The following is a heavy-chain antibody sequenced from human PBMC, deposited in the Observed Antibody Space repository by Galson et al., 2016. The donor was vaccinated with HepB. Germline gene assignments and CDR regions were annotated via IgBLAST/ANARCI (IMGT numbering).Heavy chain of an antibody. D-gene: IGHD6-19*01. J-gene: IGHJ6*02. V-gene: IGHV5-51*01. Sequence: QSGAEVKKPGESLTISCKASGYSFNDYWVGWVRQRPGKGLEWMGIIYPGDSDTRYSPSFEGQVTISADKSTATAYLHWTSLKASDTAIYYCARRQFTAYGLDVWGQGTTVAVSS. CDR3: ARRQFTAYGLDV. CDR1: GYSFNDYW. CDR2: IYPGDSDT.